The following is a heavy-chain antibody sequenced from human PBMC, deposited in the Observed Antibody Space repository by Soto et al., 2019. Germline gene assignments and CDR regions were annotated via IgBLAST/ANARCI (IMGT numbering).Heavy chain of an antibody. CDR1: GGSISISTYY. CDR3: ARHGQLYNSGWYLNWFDP. D-gene: IGHD6-19*01. V-gene: IGHV4-39*01. CDR2: VYYSGST. J-gene: IGHJ5*02. Sequence: QLQMQESGPGLVKSSETLSLTCTVSGGSISISTYYWGWIRQPPGKGLEWIGSVYYSGSTYYNPSLKRRVTISVDTSKNQFSLKLSSVTAADTAVYYCARHGQLYNSGWYLNWFDPWGQGTLVTVSS.